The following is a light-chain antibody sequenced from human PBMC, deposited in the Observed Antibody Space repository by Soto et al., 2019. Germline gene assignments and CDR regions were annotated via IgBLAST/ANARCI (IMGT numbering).Light chain of an antibody. Sequence: QSVLTQPPSVSGAPGQRVTISCTGSSSNIGSTYDVQWYQQLPGTAPKLLIHGNTDRPSGVPDRFSGSKSGTSASLAITGLQADDEAYYYCQSNDVNPLVQYVFVPVTNVT. V-gene: IGLV1-40*01. CDR3: QSNDVNPLVQYV. CDR2: GNT. CDR1: SSNIGSTYD. J-gene: IGLJ1*01.